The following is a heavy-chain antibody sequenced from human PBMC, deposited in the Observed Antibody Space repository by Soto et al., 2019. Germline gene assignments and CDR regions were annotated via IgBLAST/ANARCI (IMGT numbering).Heavy chain of an antibody. CDR1: GGSISSGDYY. V-gene: IGHV4-30-4*01. CDR2: IYYSGST. D-gene: IGHD3-10*01. Sequence: QVQLQESGPGLVKPSQTLSLTCTVSGGSISSGDYYWSWIRQPPGKGLEWIGYIYYSGSTYYNPSLKSRVTRSVDTSKNQFSLKLSSVTAADTAVYYCARDKRFGFYYYGMDVWGQGTTVTVSS. J-gene: IGHJ6*02. CDR3: ARDKRFGFYYYGMDV.